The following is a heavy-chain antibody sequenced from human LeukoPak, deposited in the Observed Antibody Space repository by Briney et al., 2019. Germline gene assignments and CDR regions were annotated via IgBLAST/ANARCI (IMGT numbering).Heavy chain of an antibody. CDR3: ARLSSGYYYHFDY. D-gene: IGHD3-22*01. Sequence: SETLSLTCTVSGGSISSSSYYWGWIRQPPGKGLEWIGSIYYSGSTYYNPSLKSRVTISVDTSKNQFSLKLSSVTAADTAVYYCARLSSGYYYHFDYWGQGTLVTVSS. J-gene: IGHJ4*02. V-gene: IGHV4-39*07. CDR2: IYYSGST. CDR1: GGSISSSSYY.